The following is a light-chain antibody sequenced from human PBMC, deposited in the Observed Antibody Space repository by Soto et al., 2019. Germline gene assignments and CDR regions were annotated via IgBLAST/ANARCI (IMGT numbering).Light chain of an antibody. CDR3: QQRSNRRT. CDR2: DAS. Sequence: EIVLTQSPATLSLSPGERATLSCRASQSVSSYFAWYQQKPGQAPRLLIYDASNRATGIPARLSGSGSGTDFTLTISSIEPEDFAVYYCQQRSNRRTFGQGTKVDIK. V-gene: IGKV3-11*01. J-gene: IGKJ1*01. CDR1: QSVSSY.